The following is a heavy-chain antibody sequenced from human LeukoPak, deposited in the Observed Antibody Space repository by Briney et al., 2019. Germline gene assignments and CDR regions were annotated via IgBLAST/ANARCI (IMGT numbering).Heavy chain of an antibody. V-gene: IGHV3-30-3*01. Sequence: GGSLRLSCAASGFTFRNYVIHWVRQAPGKGLEWVAVTSSDLNVKLYADSVKGRFTISRDNSRSTLYLQMHSLRPKDTAIYYCAREGYYGSGSPPSLSFDYWGPGTLVTVSS. CDR3: AREGYYGSGSPPSLSFDY. D-gene: IGHD3-10*01. CDR2: TSSDLNVK. CDR1: GFTFRNYV. J-gene: IGHJ4*02.